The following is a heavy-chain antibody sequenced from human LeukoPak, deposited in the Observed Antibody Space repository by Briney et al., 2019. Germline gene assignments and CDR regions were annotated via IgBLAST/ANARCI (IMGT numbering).Heavy chain of an antibody. CDR2: FSSTSSYI. V-gene: IGHV3-21*01. CDR1: GFTFSSYS. J-gene: IGHJ4*02. CDR3: ARGYCSGGSCYPRDY. D-gene: IGHD2-15*01. Sequence: GGSLRLSCAASGFTFSSYSMNWVRQAPGKGLEWVSSFSSTSSYIYYADSLKGRFTISRDNAKNSLYLQMNSLRAEDTAVYYCARGYCSGGSCYPRDYWGQGTLVTVSS.